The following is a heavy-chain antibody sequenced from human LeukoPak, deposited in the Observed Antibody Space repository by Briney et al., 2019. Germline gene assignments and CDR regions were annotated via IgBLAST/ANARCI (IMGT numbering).Heavy chain of an antibody. CDR1: GYTFTNYY. V-gene: IGHV1-46*01. Sequence: ASVKVSCKASGYTFTNYYIHWGRHAPGQGPEWMGIINPSGGSTSYSQKFQGRVTMTRDTSTSTVYMELSSLRSEDTAVYYCARADYSSSAGTYYYYGMDIWGQGTTVTVSS. D-gene: IGHD6-6*01. CDR2: INPSGGST. J-gene: IGHJ6*02. CDR3: ARADYSSSAGTYYYYGMDI.